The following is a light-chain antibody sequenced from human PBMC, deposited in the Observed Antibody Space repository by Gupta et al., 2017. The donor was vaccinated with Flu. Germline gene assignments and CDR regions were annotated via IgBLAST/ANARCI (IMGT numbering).Light chain of an antibody. CDR1: SSNSANNY. V-gene: IGLV1-51*01. Sequence: QSVLTSPPSVSSAPGQSITIPCSGSSSNSANNYVSWYQQHPGTAPKLLIYDDNKRPSGIPERFSGSKSGTSATLGITGLQTGDEADYYCGTCDSSLSPGVFGGGTKLTVL. CDR3: GTCDSSLSPGV. J-gene: IGLJ3*02. CDR2: DDN.